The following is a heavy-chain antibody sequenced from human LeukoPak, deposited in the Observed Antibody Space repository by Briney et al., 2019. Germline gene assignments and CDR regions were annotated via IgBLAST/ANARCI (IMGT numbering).Heavy chain of an antibody. CDR1: GGTFSSYD. CDR2: IIPIFGTA. Sequence: ASVKVSCKASGGTFSSYDISWVRQAPGQGLEWMGGIIPIFGTADYAKKFQGRVTITADNSTSTAYKELSSLRSEDTAVYYCARGVTMIVVVRSHAFDIWGQGTMVTVSS. D-gene: IGHD3-22*01. V-gene: IGHV1-69*06. CDR3: ARGVTMIVVVRSHAFDI. J-gene: IGHJ3*02.